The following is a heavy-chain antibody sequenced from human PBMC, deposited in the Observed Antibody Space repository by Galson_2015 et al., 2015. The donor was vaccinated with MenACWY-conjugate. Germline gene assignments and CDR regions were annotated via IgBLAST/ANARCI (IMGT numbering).Heavy chain of an antibody. Sequence: SLRLSCAASGFTFSDYCMHWVRQAPGKGLVWVSRLCGDGSGKTYAGSVKGRFSISMDNAKTTLYLQMNSLRAEDTAMYHCGRIGTPYNFGPPWGQGTLVTVSS. CDR1: GFTFSDYC. J-gene: IGHJ5*02. CDR3: GRIGTPYNFGPP. V-gene: IGHV3-74*01. CDR2: LCGDGSGK. D-gene: IGHD1-1*01.